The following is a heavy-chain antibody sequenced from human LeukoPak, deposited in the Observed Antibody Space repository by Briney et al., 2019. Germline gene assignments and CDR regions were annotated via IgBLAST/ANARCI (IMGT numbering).Heavy chain of an antibody. Sequence: GESLKIYCKGSGNSFISYWISWVRQMPGTGLEWMGMIEPSDSYTNYSPSFQGHVIISADKSISTACLLWSSLKASDTAMYYCAALYYDILTGYYTTFFDYWGQGTLVAVSS. J-gene: IGHJ4*02. CDR1: GNSFISYW. V-gene: IGHV5-10-1*01. D-gene: IGHD3-9*01. CDR3: AALYYDILTGYYTTFFDY. CDR2: IEPSDSYT.